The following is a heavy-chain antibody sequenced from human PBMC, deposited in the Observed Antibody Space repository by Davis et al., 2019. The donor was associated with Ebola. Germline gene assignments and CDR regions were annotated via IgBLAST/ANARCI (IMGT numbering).Heavy chain of an antibody. Sequence: SVKVSCKASGGTFSSYAISWVRQAPGQGLEWMGRIIPILGIANYAQKFQGRVTITADKSTSTAYMELSSLRSEDTAVYYCARDRGYCSGGSCYSIYGYWGQGTLVTVSS. V-gene: IGHV1-69*04. CDR1: GGTFSSYA. J-gene: IGHJ4*02. CDR3: ARDRGYCSGGSCYSIYGY. D-gene: IGHD2-15*01. CDR2: IIPILGIA.